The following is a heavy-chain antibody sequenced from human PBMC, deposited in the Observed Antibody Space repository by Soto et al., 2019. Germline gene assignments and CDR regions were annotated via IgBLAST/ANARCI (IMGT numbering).Heavy chain of an antibody. CDR3: TRARGAETFDF. CDR2: MNPRSGNT. CDR1: GATFSKYD. Sequence: QVMLVQSGAEVKKPGASVKVSCQASGATFSKYDIHWVRLATGHGLEWMGWMNPRSGNTGYAQKFRGRVIMTRNTAITTAYMELSSLKYEDSAIYYCTRARGAETFDFWGQGSRVTVSS. D-gene: IGHD2-15*01. V-gene: IGHV1-8*01. J-gene: IGHJ5*01.